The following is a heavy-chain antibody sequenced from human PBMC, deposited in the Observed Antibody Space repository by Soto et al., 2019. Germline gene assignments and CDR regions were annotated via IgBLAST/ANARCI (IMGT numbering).Heavy chain of an antibody. J-gene: IGHJ5*02. CDR1: GDSVSNNSAA. Sequence: SQTLSLTCAISGDSVSNNSAAWNWIRQSPSRGLEWLGRTYYRSKWFNNYALSVKGRITINPDTSKNQFSLQLNSVTPEDMAVYYCAREGRLAASIFHNWFDPWGQGTLVTVSS. CDR2: TYYRSKWFN. V-gene: IGHV6-1*01. CDR3: AREGRLAASIFHNWFDP. D-gene: IGHD3-3*02.